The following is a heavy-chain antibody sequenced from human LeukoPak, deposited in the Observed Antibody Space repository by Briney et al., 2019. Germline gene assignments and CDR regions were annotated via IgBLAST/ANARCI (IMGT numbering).Heavy chain of an antibody. CDR1: VYTFTGYY. J-gene: IGHJ4*02. CDR2: INPNSGGT. CDR3: ARDLDTAGDY. V-gene: IGHV1-2*02. Sequence: AAVKVSCKASVYTFTGYYMHWVRPAPGQGLEWMGWINPNSGGTNYAQKFQGRVTMTRDTSISTAYMELSRLRSDDTAVYYCARDLDTAGDYWGQGTLVTVSS. D-gene: IGHD5-18*01.